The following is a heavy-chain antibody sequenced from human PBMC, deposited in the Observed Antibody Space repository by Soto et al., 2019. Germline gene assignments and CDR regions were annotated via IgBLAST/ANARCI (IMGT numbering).Heavy chain of an antibody. Sequence: SVKVSCKASGGTFSSYAISWVRQAPGQGLEWMGGIIPIFGTANYAQKFQGRVTITADESTSTAYMELSSLRSEDTAVYYCARVPGSGYDEMNYYYYGMDVWGQGTTVTVSS. J-gene: IGHJ6*02. D-gene: IGHD5-12*01. CDR1: GGTFSSYA. V-gene: IGHV1-69*13. CDR2: IIPIFGTA. CDR3: ARVPGSGYDEMNYYYYGMDV.